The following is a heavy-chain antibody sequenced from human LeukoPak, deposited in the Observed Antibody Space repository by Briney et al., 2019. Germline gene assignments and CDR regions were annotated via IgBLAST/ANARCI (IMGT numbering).Heavy chain of an antibody. CDR2: INHSGST. CDR1: GGSFSGYY. V-gene: IGHV4-34*01. D-gene: IGHD6-13*01. Sequence: PSETLSLTCAVYGGSFSGYYWSWIRQPPGKGLEWIGEINHSGSTNYNPSLKSRVTISVDTSKNQFSLKLSSVTAADTAVYYCARGVAAAGTPILNNWFDPWGQGTLVTVSS. J-gene: IGHJ5*02. CDR3: ARGVAAAGTPILNNWFDP.